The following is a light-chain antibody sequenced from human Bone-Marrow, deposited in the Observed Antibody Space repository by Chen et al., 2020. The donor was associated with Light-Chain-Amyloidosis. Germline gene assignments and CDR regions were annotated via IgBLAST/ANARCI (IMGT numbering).Light chain of an antibody. J-gene: IGKJ2*01. V-gene: IGKV3-20*01. CDR3: QQYGSAPRT. CDR1: QNVNTRF. CDR2: AAS. Sequence: EIVLTQSPGTLSLSPGESATLSCRASQNVNTRFLAWYQQKPGQAPRLLIYAASSRATGIPDRFRATGAGTDFTLSISRLGPEDFAVYYCQQYGSAPRTFGQGTKLEI.